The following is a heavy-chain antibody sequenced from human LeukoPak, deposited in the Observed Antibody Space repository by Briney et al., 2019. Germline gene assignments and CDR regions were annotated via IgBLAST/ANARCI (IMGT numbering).Heavy chain of an antibody. CDR3: ARGEASRYYDSSGYYPPHYYYGVDV. CDR2: IYHSGST. V-gene: IGHV4-30-2*01. J-gene: IGHJ6*02. CDR1: GGSISSGGYS. Sequence: PSQTLSLTCAVSGGSISSGGYSWSWIRQPPGKGLEWIGYIYHSGSTYYNPSLKSRVTISVDRSKNQFSLKLSSVTAADTAVYYCARGEASRYYDSSGYYPPHYYYGVDVWGQGTTVTVSS. D-gene: IGHD3-22*01.